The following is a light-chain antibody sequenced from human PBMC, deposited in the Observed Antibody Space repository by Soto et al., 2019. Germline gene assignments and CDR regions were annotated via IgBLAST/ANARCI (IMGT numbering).Light chain of an antibody. V-gene: IGKV1-33*01. CDR1: HDIKKY. J-gene: IGKJ4*01. Sequence: DIQMTQSPSSLSASVGDRVTITCQARHDIKKYLNWYQQKAHKVPKLLIHDASTLATGVPSRFTGSGSGTDFTLSINGLQPEDGATYYCQQVDDLPLTFGGGTKVDI. CDR3: QQVDDLPLT. CDR2: DAS.